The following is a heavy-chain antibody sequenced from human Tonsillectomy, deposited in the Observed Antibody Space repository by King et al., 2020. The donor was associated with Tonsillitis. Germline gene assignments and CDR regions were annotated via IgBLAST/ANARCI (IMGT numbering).Heavy chain of an antibody. J-gene: IGHJ3*02. V-gene: IGHV2-70*01. CDR3: ARMLVDSSGYYVWAFDI. D-gene: IGHD3-22*01. CDR2: IDCDDDK. CDR1: GFSLSTSGMC. Sequence: VTLKESGPALVKPTQTLTLTCTFSGFSLSTSGMCVSWIRQPPGKALEWLALIDCDDDKYYSTSLKTRLTISKDTSKNQVVLTMTKMDPVDTATYYCARMLVDSSGYYVWAFDIWGQGTKVTVSS.